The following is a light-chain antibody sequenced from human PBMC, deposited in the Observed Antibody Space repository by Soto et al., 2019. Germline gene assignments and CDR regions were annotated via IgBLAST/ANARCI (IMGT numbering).Light chain of an antibody. CDR2: GVS. CDR1: DSDVGAYKY. J-gene: IGLJ1*01. Sequence: QSALTQPRSVSGSPGQSVTISCTGTDSDVGAYKYVSWYQQHPGKTPKLMIYGVSTRPSGVPDRFSGSKSGNTASLTISGLQADDEADYYCCSFAGDYTYVFGTGTKLTVL. V-gene: IGLV2-11*01. CDR3: CSFAGDYTYV.